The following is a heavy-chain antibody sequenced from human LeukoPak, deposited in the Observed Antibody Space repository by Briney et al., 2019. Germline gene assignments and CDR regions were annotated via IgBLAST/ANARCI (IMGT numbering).Heavy chain of an antibody. CDR2: IYTSGST. CDR3: ANSIDFDYGDYYFDY. D-gene: IGHD4-17*01. V-gene: IGHV4-61*02. Sequence: PSETLSLTCTVSGGSISSGSYYWSWIRQPAGKGLEWIGRIYTSGSTNYNPSLKSRVTISLDTSKNQFSLKLSSVTAADTAVYYCANSIDFDYGDYYFDYWGQGALVTISS. J-gene: IGHJ4*02. CDR1: GGSISSGSYY.